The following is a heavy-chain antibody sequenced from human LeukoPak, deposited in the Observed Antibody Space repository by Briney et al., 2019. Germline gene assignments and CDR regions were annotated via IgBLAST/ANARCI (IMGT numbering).Heavy chain of an antibody. CDR1: GFTFSSYA. Sequence: GGSPRLSCAASGFTFSSYAMTWVRQAPGKGLEWVSAISGSGGSTYYADSVKGRFTISRDNSKNTLYLQMNSLRAEDTAVYYCAKARGYSSSSPLDYWGQGTLVTVSS. CDR2: ISGSGGST. J-gene: IGHJ4*02. V-gene: IGHV3-23*01. D-gene: IGHD6-6*01. CDR3: AKARGYSSSSPLDY.